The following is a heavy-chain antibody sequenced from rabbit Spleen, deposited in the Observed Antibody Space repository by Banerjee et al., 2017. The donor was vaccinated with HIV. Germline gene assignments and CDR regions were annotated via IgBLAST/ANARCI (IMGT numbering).Heavy chain of an antibody. V-gene: IGHV1S45*01. CDR1: GVSFSSSSY. CDR2: IDTGSSGFT. CDR3: ARDAATSFSSYGMDL. D-gene: IGHD8-1*01. Sequence: QEHLKESGGGLVQPGGSLKLSCTASGVSFSSSSYMCWVRQAPGKGLEWIACIDTGSSGFTYFATWAKGRFTCSKTSSTTVTLQMTRLTAADTATYFCARDAATSFSSYGMDLWGPGTLVTVS. J-gene: IGHJ6*01.